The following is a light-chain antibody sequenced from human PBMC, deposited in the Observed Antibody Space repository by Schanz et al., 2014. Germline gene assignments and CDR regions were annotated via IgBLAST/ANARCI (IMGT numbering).Light chain of an antibody. J-gene: IGKJ2*01. CDR1: QTINRR. Sequence: DIQMTQSPSTLSASVGDRVTITCRASQTINRRLAWYQQKPGKAPKLLIYDASSLESGVPSSFSGSGSGTEFTLTISSLQPDDFATYYCQQYNSHPYTFGQGTTLEIK. CDR3: QQYNSHPYT. CDR2: DAS. V-gene: IGKV1-5*01.